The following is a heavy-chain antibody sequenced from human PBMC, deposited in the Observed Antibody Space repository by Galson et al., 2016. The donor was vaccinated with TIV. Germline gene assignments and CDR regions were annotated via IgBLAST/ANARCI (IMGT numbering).Heavy chain of an antibody. Sequence: TLSLTCSVSGDSISSGSFYWTWIRQPAGKGLEWIGRIYTSGATSYNPSLGDRVTISRDTFKNQFSLTLHSVTAADTAMYFCARDWGDGDHDITGFDPWGQGTRVIVSS. CDR1: GDSISSGSFY. J-gene: IGHJ5*02. CDR2: IYTSGAT. D-gene: IGHD2-8*02. V-gene: IGHV4-61*02. CDR3: ARDWGDGDHDITGFDP.